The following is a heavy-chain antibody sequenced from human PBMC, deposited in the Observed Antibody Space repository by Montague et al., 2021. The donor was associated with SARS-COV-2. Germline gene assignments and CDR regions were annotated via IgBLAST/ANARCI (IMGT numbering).Heavy chain of an antibody. CDR1: GDSVSSNIAT. CDR3: ARIPVGSKYYFDF. V-gene: IGHV6-1*01. Sequence: CAISGDSVSSNIATWNWTRQSPSRGLEWLGRTYYRSKWYNDYAESVKSRITIDPDTSKHQFSLHLNSVTPEDTAVYYCARIPVGSKYYFDFWGQGTWSPSPQ. CDR2: TYYRSKWYN. D-gene: IGHD2-2*01. J-gene: IGHJ4*02.